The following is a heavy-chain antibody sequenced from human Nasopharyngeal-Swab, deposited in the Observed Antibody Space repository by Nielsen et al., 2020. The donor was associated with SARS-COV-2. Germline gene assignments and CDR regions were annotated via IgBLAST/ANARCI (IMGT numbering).Heavy chain of an antibody. D-gene: IGHD4-17*01. Sequence: GGSLRLSCAASGFTFSSYSMNWVRQAPGKGLEWVSYISSSSSTIYYADSVKGRFTISRDNAKNSLFLQMNSLRPEDTALYYCAKGRGYGDSTFDYWGQGTLVTVSS. CDR2: ISSSSSTI. CDR3: AKGRGYGDSTFDY. CDR1: GFTFSSYS. V-gene: IGHV3-48*04. J-gene: IGHJ4*02.